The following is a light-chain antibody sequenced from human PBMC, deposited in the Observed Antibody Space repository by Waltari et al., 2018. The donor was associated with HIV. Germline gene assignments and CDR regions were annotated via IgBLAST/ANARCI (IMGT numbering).Light chain of an antibody. J-gene: IGLJ2*01. V-gene: IGLV1-40*01. CDR1: RSNLGAAYD. Sequence: QSVLTQPPSVSGAPGQTVTISCVGSRSNLGAAYDLHWYQQVPGPAPKLLIYLSNNRPSGVPGRFSGSKSGASASLAITGLQTEDEADYYCHSYDNSLSAVVFGGGTKLTVL. CDR2: LSN. CDR3: HSYDNSLSAVV.